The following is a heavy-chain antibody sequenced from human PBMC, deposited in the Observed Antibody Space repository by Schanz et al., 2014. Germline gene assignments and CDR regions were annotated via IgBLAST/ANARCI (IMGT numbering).Heavy chain of an antibody. J-gene: IGHJ4*02. D-gene: IGHD5-18*01. Sequence: EVQLVESGGGLVKPGESLRLSCAASGFIVSDNYMHWVRQAPGKGLEWVSIIYTDGSTYYADSVRDRFTISRDNSKNMLYLQINNLRAEDTAVYYCARGTDTAMEHRPFDYWGQGTLVTVSS. CDR1: GFIVSDNY. CDR2: IYTDGST. CDR3: ARGTDTAMEHRPFDY. V-gene: IGHV3-66*01.